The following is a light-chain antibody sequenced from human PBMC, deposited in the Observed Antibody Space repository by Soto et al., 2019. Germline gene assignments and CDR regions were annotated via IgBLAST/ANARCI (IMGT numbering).Light chain of an antibody. CDR1: NIGSKS. CDR3: QVWGSSSDPVV. Sequence: SYELTQPPSLSVAPGQTARITCGGNNIGSKSVHWYQQKPGQAPVLVVYYDIDRPSGIPERFSGSNSGNTATLTISRVEVGDEADYYCQVWGSSSDPVVFGGGTKLTVL. V-gene: IGLV3-21*02. J-gene: IGLJ2*01. CDR2: YDI.